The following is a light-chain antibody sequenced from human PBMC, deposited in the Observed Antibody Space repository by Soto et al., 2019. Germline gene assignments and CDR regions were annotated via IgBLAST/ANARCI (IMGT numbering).Light chain of an antibody. CDR3: SSYTTTSTYV. Sequence: QSALAQPVSVSGSPGQSITVSCTGTSSDVGGYNYVSWFQQHPGKAPKLMIYDVTNRPSGVSNRFSGSKSGYTASLTISGLQVEDEADYYCSSYTTTSTYVFGTGTKLTVL. V-gene: IGLV2-14*03. J-gene: IGLJ1*01. CDR2: DVT. CDR1: SSDVGGYNY.